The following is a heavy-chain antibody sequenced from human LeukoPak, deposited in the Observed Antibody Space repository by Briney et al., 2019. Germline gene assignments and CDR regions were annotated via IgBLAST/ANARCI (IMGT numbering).Heavy chain of an antibody. D-gene: IGHD3-22*01. CDR2: IYYSGST. J-gene: IGHJ4*02. CDR3: ARGQYYYDSSGYSMNFDY. Sequence: SETLSLTCTVSGGSISSYHWSWIRQPPGKGLEWIGYIYYSGSTNYNPSLKSRVTISVDTSKNQFSLKLSSVTAADTAVYYCARGQYYYDSSGYSMNFDYWGQGTLVTVSS. V-gene: IGHV4-59*01. CDR1: GGSISSYH.